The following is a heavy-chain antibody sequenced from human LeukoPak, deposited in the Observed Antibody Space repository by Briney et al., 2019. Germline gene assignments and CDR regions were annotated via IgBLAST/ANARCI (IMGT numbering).Heavy chain of an antibody. CDR1: GGTFSSYA. V-gene: IGHV1-69*13. CDR3: ARGEDYYGSGSYYNSFDY. Sequence: SVKVSCKASGGTFSSYAISWVRQAPGQGLEWIGGIIPIFGTANYAQKFQGRVTITADESTSTAYMELSSLRSEDTAVYYCARGEDYYGSGSYYNSFDYWGQGTLVTVSS. D-gene: IGHD3-10*01. CDR2: IIPIFGTA. J-gene: IGHJ4*02.